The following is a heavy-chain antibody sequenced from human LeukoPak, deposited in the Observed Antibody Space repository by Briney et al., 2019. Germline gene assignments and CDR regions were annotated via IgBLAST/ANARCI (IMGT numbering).Heavy chain of an antibody. CDR2: IYTSGST. CDR3: ARDSEDGDDAFDI. V-gene: IGHV4-61*02. CDR1: GGSISSGSYY. J-gene: IGHJ3*02. Sequence: SETLSLTCTVSGGSISSGSYYWSWIRQPAGTGLEWIGRIYTSGSTNYNPSLKSRVTISVDTSKNQFSLKLSSVTAADTAVYYCARDSEDGDDAFDIWGQGTMVTVSS. D-gene: IGHD4-17*01.